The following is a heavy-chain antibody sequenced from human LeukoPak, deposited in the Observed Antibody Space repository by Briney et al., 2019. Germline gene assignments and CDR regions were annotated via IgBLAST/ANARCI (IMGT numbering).Heavy chain of an antibody. J-gene: IGHJ6*03. CDR2: ISGSGGST. CDR1: GFTISSYG. D-gene: IGHD3-10*01. V-gene: IGHV3-23*01. Sequence: GGSLRLSCAASGFTISSYGMSWVRQAPGKGLEWVSAISGSGGSTYYADSVKGRFTISRDKSKNTLYLQMNSLRAEDTAVYYCAKEEWGFGEFPLFMDVWGKGTTVTISS. CDR3: AKEEWGFGEFPLFMDV.